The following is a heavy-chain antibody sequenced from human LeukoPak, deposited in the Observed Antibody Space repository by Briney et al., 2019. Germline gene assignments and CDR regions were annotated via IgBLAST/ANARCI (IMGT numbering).Heavy chain of an antibody. Sequence: GGSLRLSCAASGFPFSSYGMHWVRQAPGKGLEWVAVISHDGTNKYYVDSVKGRFTISRDNSKNTLYLQMNSLRAEDTAVYYCAKVNYYESSGYYDYWGQGTLVAVSS. CDR2: ISHDGTNK. V-gene: IGHV3-30*18. D-gene: IGHD3-22*01. CDR1: GFPFSSYG. CDR3: AKVNYYESSGYYDY. J-gene: IGHJ4*02.